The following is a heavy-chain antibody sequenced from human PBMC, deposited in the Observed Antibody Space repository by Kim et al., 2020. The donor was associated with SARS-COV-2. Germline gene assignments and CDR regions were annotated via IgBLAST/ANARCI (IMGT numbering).Heavy chain of an antibody. CDR3: ARDHYYGSWSY. CDR1: GGSVSSGSYY. CDR2: IYYSGST. D-gene: IGHD3-10*01. Sequence: SETLSLTCTVSGGSVSSGSYYWSWIRQPPGKGLEWIGYIYYSGSTNYNPSLKSRVTISVDTSKNQFSLKLSSVTAADTAVYYCARDHYYGSWSYWGQGTLVTVSS. J-gene: IGHJ4*02. V-gene: IGHV4-61*01.